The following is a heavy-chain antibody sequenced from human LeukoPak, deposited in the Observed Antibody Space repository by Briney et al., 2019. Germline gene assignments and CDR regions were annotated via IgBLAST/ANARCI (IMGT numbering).Heavy chain of an antibody. CDR3: AKNSSGDYYFFDH. CDR1: GFTFSSYE. J-gene: IGHJ4*02. CDR2: ISSSGSTI. V-gene: IGHV3-48*03. Sequence: RPGGSLRLSCAASGFTFSSYEMNWVRQAPGKGLEWVSYISSSGSTIYYADSVKGRFTISRDNSKNTLYLYMNTLRAEDTAIYYCAKNSSGDYYFFDHWGQGTLVTVSS. D-gene: IGHD3-22*01.